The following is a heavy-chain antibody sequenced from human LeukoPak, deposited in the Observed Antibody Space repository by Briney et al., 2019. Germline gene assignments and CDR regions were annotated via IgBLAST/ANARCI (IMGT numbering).Heavy chain of an antibody. D-gene: IGHD3-22*01. V-gene: IGHV4-61*02. CDR1: AGSINSGDYY. CDR2: IYSPGT. J-gene: IGHJ3*02. CDR3: ARGIGTSYDSSRDAFDI. Sequence: SQTLSLTCTVSAGSINSGDYYWSWIRQPAGKGLEWIGRIYSPGTNYNYNPSLKSRGTISIDTSKHQFSLKLTSVTAADTAVYYCARGIGTSYDSSRDAFDIWGQGTMVTVSS.